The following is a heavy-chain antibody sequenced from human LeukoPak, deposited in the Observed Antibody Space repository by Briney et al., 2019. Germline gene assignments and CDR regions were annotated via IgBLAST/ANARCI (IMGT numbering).Heavy chain of an antibody. V-gene: IGHV1-18*01. Sequence: ASVKVSCKASGYTFTKFGIRWVRQAPGQGLEWMGWISAYNGNTNYAQKLQGRVTMTTDTSTSTAYMELRSLRSDDTAVYYCARDWGGYYDSSGYYNLDYWGQGTLVTVSS. CDR3: ARDWGGYYDSSGYYNLDY. CDR2: ISAYNGNT. J-gene: IGHJ4*02. CDR1: GYTFTKFG. D-gene: IGHD3-22*01.